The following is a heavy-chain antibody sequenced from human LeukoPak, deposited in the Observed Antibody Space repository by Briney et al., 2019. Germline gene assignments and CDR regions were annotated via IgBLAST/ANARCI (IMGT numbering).Heavy chain of an antibody. J-gene: IGHJ5*02. CDR2: IYPDDSDT. D-gene: IGHD3-10*01. Sequence: GESLKISCETSGYSFSSFWIGWVRQIPGTGLEWVGAIYPDDSDTTYNPSLKGQVAISADKSVRTAYLQWSSLKASDSAMYYCVRQPRASGTINWFDPWGQGTLVTVSS. V-gene: IGHV5-51*01. CDR1: GYSFSSFW. CDR3: VRQPRASGTINWFDP.